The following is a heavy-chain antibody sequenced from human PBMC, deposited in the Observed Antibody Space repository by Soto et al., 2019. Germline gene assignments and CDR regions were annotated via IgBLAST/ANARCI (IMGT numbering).Heavy chain of an antibody. CDR3: ARDESLYYYGSLFDY. D-gene: IGHD3-10*01. J-gene: IGHJ4*02. V-gene: IGHV1-3*01. CDR1: GYTFTNYG. CDR2: INAGNGNT. Sequence: ASVKVSCKASGYTFTNYGMHWVRQAPGQRLEWMGWINAGNGNTKYSQKFQGRVTITRDTSATTVYMELSSLRSEDTAVYYCARDESLYYYGSLFDYWGQGTLVTVSS.